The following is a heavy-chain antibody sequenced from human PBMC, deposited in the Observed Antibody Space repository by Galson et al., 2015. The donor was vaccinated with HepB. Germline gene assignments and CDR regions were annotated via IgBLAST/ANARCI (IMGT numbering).Heavy chain of an antibody. J-gene: IGHJ2*01. Sequence: SLRLSCAASGFTFSSYGMHWVRQAPGKGLEWVAVIWYDGSNKYYADPVKGRFTISRDNFKKMVYLQMNSLRAEDTAFYYCARDRVLRSLGYWYFYLWGRGTLVTVSS. V-gene: IGHV3-33*01. CDR2: IWYDGSNK. CDR3: ARDRVLRSLGYWYFYL. CDR1: GFTFSSYG. D-gene: IGHD4-17*01.